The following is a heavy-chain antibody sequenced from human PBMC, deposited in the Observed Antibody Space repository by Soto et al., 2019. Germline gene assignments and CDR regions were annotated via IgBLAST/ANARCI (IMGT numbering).Heavy chain of an antibody. Sequence: ETLSLTCAVYGGSFRSFYWSWIRQPPGKGLEWIGEIIHSGSTNYNPSLESRVTISLDTSKNQFSLKVNSVIAADTAVYYCARVRKGVTTIRKYGMDVWGQGTTVTVSS. V-gene: IGHV4-34*12. CDR1: GGSFRSFY. CDR2: IIHSGST. J-gene: IGHJ6*02. CDR3: ARVRKGVTTIRKYGMDV. D-gene: IGHD4-17*01.